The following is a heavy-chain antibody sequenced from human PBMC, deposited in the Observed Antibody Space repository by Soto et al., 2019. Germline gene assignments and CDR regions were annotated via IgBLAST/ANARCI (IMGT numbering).Heavy chain of an antibody. D-gene: IGHD3-9*01. CDR3: ARRVDILTGYYYFDY. CDR2: IYYRST. J-gene: IGHJ4*02. Sequence: SETLSLACTVSVGSLSSSSYYWGWIRQPPWKVLEWIGSIYYRSTYYNPSLKSRVTISVDTSKTQFSLKLSSVTAADTAVYYFARRVDILTGYYYFDYWGQGTLVTVSS. V-gene: IGHV4-39*01. CDR1: VGSLSSSSYY.